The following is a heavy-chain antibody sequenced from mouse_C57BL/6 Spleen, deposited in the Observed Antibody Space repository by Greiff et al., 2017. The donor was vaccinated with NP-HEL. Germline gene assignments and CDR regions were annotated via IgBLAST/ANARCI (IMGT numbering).Heavy chain of an antibody. J-gene: IGHJ3*01. V-gene: IGHV1-50*01. CDR2: LDPSDSYT. CDR3: ARTPYYYGSSYTSWFAY. CDR1: GYTFTSYW. D-gene: IGHD1-1*01. Sequence: VQLQQPGAELVKPGASVKLSCKASGYTFTSYWMQWVKQRPGQGLEWIGALDPSDSYTNYNQKLKGKATLTVDTSSSTAYMQLSSLTSEDSAVYYCARTPYYYGSSYTSWFAYWGQGTLVTVSA.